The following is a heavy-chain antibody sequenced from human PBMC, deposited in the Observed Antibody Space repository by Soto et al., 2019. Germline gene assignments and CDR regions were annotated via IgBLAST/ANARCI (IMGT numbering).Heavy chain of an antibody. D-gene: IGHD6-6*01. CDR1: GYSCTSYW. CDR3: ARRSLSSSSNYYYYMDV. J-gene: IGHJ6*03. V-gene: IGHV5-51*01. CDR2: IYPGDSDT. Sequence: GESLKISCKGSGYSCTSYWIGWVRQMPGKGLEWMGIIYPGDSDTRYSPSFQGQVTISADKSISTAYLQWSSLKASDTAMYYCARRSLSSSSNYYYYMDVWGKGTTVTVSS.